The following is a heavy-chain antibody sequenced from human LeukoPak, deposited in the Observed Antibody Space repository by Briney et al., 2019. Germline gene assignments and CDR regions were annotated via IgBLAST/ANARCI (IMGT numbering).Heavy chain of an antibody. CDR3: ARAYSGPDYYYYGMDV. CDR1: GYTFTSYG. V-gene: IGHV1-18*01. J-gene: IGHJ6*02. CDR2: ISAYNGNT. Sequence: ASVKVSCKASGYTFTSYGISWVQQAPGQGLEWMGWISAYNGNTNYAQKLQGRVTMTTDTSTSTAYMERRSLRSDDTAVYYCARAYSGPDYYYYGMDVWGQGTTVTVSS. D-gene: IGHD2-15*01.